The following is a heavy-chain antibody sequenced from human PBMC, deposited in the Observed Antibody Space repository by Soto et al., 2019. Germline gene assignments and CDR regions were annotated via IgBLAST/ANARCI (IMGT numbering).Heavy chain of an antibody. CDR1: GGTFSSYT. CDR3: AREGVGYYYGSGSHVAAFDI. Sequence: EASVKVSCKASGGTFSSYTISWVRQAPGQGLEWMGRIIPILGIANYAQKFQGRVTITADKSTSTAYMELSSLRSEDTAVYYCAREGVGYYYGSGSHVAAFDIWGQGTMVTVSS. V-gene: IGHV1-69*04. J-gene: IGHJ3*02. CDR2: IIPILGIA. D-gene: IGHD3-10*01.